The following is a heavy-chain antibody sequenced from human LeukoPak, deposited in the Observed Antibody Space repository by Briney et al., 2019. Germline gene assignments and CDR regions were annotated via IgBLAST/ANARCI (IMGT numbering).Heavy chain of an antibody. CDR3: AREGGAVAGTVADY. CDR1: GYTFIGYY. J-gene: IGHJ4*02. V-gene: IGHV1-2*06. CDR2: INPNSGDT. Sequence: ASVKVSCKTSGYTFIGYYIHWVRQAPGQGLEWIGRINPNSGDTNYEQKFQGRVTVTRDTSISTAYMELSSLRSDDTAVYNWAREGGAVAGTVADYWGQGTLVTVSA. D-gene: IGHD6-19*01.